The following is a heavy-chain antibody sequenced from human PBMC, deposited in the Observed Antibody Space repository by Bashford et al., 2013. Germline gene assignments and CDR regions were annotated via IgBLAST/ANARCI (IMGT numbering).Heavy chain of an antibody. CDR2: IKSKTDGGTT. CDR1: GFTFSSYG. CDR3: TTALAVAGTPLHYYYYYGMDV. D-gene: IGHD6-19*01. J-gene: IGHJ6*02. V-gene: IGHV3-15*01. Sequence: GSLRLSCAASGFTFSSYGMHWVRQAPGKGLEWVGRIKSKTDGGTTDYAAPVKGRFTISRDDYKKHAVSANEQPRKPEDTAVYYCTTALAVAGTPLHYYYYYGMDVWGPRDHGHRLL.